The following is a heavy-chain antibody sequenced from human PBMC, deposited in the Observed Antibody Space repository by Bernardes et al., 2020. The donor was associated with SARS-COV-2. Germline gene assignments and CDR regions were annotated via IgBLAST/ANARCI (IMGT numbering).Heavy chain of an antibody. CDR3: ARGGTYYDFWSGYYNYYYGMDV. CDR1: GFTFSSYE. V-gene: IGHV3-48*03. CDR2: ISSSGSTI. Sequence: SLILSCAASGFTFSSYEMNWVRQAPGQGLEWVSYISSSGSTIYYADSVKGRFTISRDNAKNSLYLQMNSLRAEDTAVYYCARGGTYYDFWSGYYNYYYGMDVWGQGTTVTVSS. D-gene: IGHD3-3*01. J-gene: IGHJ6*02.